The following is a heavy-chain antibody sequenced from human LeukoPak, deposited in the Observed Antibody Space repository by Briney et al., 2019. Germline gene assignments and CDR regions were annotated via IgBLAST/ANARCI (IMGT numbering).Heavy chain of an antibody. CDR3: AKDPSWELLFYFDY. J-gene: IGHJ4*02. CDR1: GFTFSSYG. D-gene: IGHD1-26*01. CDR2: ISYDGSNK. Sequence: PGRSLRLSCAASGFTFSSYGMHWVRQAPGKGLEWVAVISYDGSNKYYADSVKGRFTISRDNSKNTLYLQMNSLRAEDTAVYYCAKDPSWELLFYFDYSGQGTLVTVSS. V-gene: IGHV3-30*18.